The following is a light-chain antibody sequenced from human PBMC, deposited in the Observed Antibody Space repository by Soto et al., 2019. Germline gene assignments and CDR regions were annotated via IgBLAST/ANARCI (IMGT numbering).Light chain of an antibody. CDR1: QSVSVW. CDR3: QQYITYSPYT. Sequence: DIQITQSPSSLSASVGDRVTITCRASQSVSVWLAWYQQKPGKAPKLLISDASSLQRGVPSRFSGSGSGTDFTLIISSLQPDDFATYYCQQYITYSPYTFGQGTKVDIK. CDR2: DAS. V-gene: IGKV1-5*01. J-gene: IGKJ2*01.